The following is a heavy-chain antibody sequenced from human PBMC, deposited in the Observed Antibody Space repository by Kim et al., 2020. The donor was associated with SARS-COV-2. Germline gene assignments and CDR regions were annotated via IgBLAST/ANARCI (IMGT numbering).Heavy chain of an antibody. D-gene: IGHD6-6*01. CDR1: GDSVSSNSAA. V-gene: IGHV6-1*01. Sequence: SQTLSLTCAISGDSVSSNSAAWNWIRQSPSRGLEWLGRTYYRSKWYNDYAVSVKSRITINPDTSKNQFSLQLNSVTPEDTAVYYCARDGGRLFYSSSSGAGGFDYWGQGTLVTVSS. CDR2: TYYRSKWYN. CDR3: ARDGGRLFYSSSSGAGGFDY. J-gene: IGHJ4*02.